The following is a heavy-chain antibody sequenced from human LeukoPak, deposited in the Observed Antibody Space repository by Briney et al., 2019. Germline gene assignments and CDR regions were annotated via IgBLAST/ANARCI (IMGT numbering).Heavy chain of an antibody. CDR1: GFSVSSNY. J-gene: IGHJ4*02. V-gene: IGHV3-53*01. D-gene: IGHD6-19*01. CDR2: IYSAGGGGTT. Sequence: GGSLRLSCAASGFSVSSNYMSWVRQAPGKGLEWVSIIYSAGGGGTTYYADYVKGRFAISRDNSKNTLNLQMSSLRGEDTAVYYCATKGDSGWFFDYWGQGTLVTVSS. CDR3: ATKGDSGWFFDY.